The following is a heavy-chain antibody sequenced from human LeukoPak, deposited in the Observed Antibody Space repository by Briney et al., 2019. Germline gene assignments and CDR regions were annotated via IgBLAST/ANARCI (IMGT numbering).Heavy chain of an antibody. V-gene: IGHV3-11*01. Sequence: GGSLRLSCAASGFTFSDYYMSWIRQAPGKGPEWVSYISSSGSTIYYADSVKGRFTISRDNAKNSPYLQMNSLRAEDTAVYYCARSFADGLYAFDIWGQGTMVTVSS. CDR2: ISSSGSTI. J-gene: IGHJ3*02. CDR1: GFTFSDYY. CDR3: ARSFADGLYAFDI.